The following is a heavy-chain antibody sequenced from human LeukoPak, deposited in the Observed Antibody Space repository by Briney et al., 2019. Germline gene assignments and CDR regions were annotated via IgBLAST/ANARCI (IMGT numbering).Heavy chain of an antibody. J-gene: IGHJ6*03. D-gene: IGHD3-10*01. Sequence: GGSLRLSCAASGFTFSSYEMNWVRQAPGKGLEWVSYISSSGSTIYYADSVRGRFTISRDNSKNTLYLKMNSLRTEDTAVYYCAKDAYYYGSGSSYYYYYYMDVWGSGTTVTISS. V-gene: IGHV3-48*03. CDR3: AKDAYYYGSGSSYYYYYYMDV. CDR1: GFTFSSYE. CDR2: ISSSGSTI.